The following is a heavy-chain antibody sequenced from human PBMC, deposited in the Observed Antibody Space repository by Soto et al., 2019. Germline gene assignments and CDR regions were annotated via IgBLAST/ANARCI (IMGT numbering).Heavy chain of an antibody. D-gene: IGHD2-8*01. CDR2: ISYYLINK. V-gene: IGHV3-30*18. CDR1: GFTFSSYG. J-gene: IGHJ4*01. CDR3: AKECLRCGLVGLLIVCAYSGD. Sequence: EVSRILSCAASGFTFSSYGMHWVRKAPGKGLEWVAVISYYLINKYCADSVKGRVTICRDNSENRQYLQMDSLRAEDTAEYYCAKECLRCGLVGLLIVCAYSGDWGHGTLVT.